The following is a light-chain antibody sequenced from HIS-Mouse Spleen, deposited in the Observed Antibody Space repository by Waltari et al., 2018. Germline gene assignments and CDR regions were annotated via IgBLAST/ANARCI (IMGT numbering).Light chain of an antibody. Sequence: QSALTQPASVSGSPGHSTTISCTGTSMHVGSYNLASWYQQHPGKAPKLMIYEGSKRPSGVSNRFSGSKSGNTASLTISGLQAEDEADYYCCSYAGSSTVVFGGGTKLTVL. CDR2: EGS. CDR3: CSYAGSSTVV. CDR1: SMHVGSYNL. V-gene: IGLV2-23*01. J-gene: IGLJ2*01.